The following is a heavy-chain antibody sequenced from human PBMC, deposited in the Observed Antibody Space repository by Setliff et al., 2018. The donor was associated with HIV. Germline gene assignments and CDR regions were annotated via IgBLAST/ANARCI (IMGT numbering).Heavy chain of an antibody. Sequence: SETLSLTCTVSGGSISSGGYYWSWIRQPAGKGLEWIGRISASGTTNYNPSLKGRVTISVDTSKNQFSLKLSSVTATDTAVYYCARLAIPAATTGYWGQGTLVTVSS. J-gene: IGHJ4*02. CDR2: ISASGTT. D-gene: IGHD2-2*01. CDR3: ARLAIPAATTGY. V-gene: IGHV4-61*02. CDR1: GGSISSGGYY.